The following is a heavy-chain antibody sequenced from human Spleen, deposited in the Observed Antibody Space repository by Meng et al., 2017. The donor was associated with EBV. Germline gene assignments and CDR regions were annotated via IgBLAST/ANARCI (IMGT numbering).Heavy chain of an antibody. D-gene: IGHD3-10*01. CDR1: GGPFSSDA. CDR2: LIPMFGAP. Sequence: QVQVVQSGAEVKRPWSSVKVACKTSGGPFSSDAISWVRQAPGQGLEWLGGLIPMFGAPNYAQKFQGRVTITADESTSTHYMELSSLRSEDTAVYYCASESGRGYTPDYWGQGTLVTVSS. CDR3: ASESGRGYTPDY. J-gene: IGHJ4*02. V-gene: IGHV1-69*12.